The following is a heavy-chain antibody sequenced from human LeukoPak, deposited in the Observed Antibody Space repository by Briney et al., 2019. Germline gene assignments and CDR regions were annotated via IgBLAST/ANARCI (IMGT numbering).Heavy chain of an antibody. D-gene: IGHD1-26*01. Sequence: SETLSLTCTVSGGSISSGGYYWSWIRQPPGKGLEWIGYIYHSGSTYYNPSLKSRVTISVDTSKNQFSLKLSSVTAADTAVYYCARDHPTPTTGYMDVWGKGTTVTVSS. V-gene: IGHV4-30-2*01. CDR3: ARDHPTPTTGYMDV. J-gene: IGHJ6*03. CDR1: GGSISSGGYY. CDR2: IYHSGST.